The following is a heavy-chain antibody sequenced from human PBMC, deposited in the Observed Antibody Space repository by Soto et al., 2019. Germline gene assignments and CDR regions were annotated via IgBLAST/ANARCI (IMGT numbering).Heavy chain of an antibody. CDR1: GYTFTTYW. D-gene: IGHD3-3*01. J-gene: IGHJ4*02. Sequence: GASMKISCKGSGYTFTTYWIGWVRQMPGKGLEWMGIIYPGDSDTRYSPSFQGQVTISADKSINTACLQWSSLKASDTAMYYCARQTNTIRQYYFDYWGQGTLVTVSS. CDR3: ARQTNTIRQYYFDY. CDR2: IYPGDSDT. V-gene: IGHV5-51*01.